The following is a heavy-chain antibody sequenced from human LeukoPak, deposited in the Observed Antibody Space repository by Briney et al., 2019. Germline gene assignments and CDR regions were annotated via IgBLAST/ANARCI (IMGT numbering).Heavy chain of an antibody. J-gene: IGHJ4*02. CDR2: IAPDGSYQ. Sequence: GRSLRLSCAASGFTFSDYAMQWVRQAPGKGLEWVALIAPDGSYQYYADSLRGRFTISRDSFKNTLYLQMNSLRVEDTAVYYCAGGLRANRWYGAYWGQGTLVSVSS. CDR3: AGGLRANRWYGAY. D-gene: IGHD6-13*01. V-gene: IGHV3-30*01. CDR1: GFTFSDYA.